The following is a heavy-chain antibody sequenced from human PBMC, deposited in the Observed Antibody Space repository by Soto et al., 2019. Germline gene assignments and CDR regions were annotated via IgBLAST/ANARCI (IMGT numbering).Heavy chain of an antibody. CDR3: ASPRTTGGLVY. J-gene: IGHJ4*02. CDR1: GGSFSGYY. V-gene: IGHV4-34*01. D-gene: IGHD3-10*01. Sequence: QVQLQQWGAGLLKPSETLSLTCAVYGGSFSGYYWSWIRQPPGKGLEWLGEINHSGSTNYNPSLKSRVTISVDTSKNQFSLKLSSVTAADTAVYYCASPRTTGGLVYWGQGTLVTVSS. CDR2: INHSGST.